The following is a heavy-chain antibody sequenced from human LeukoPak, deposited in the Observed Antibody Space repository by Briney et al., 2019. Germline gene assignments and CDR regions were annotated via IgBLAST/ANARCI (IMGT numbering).Heavy chain of an antibody. Sequence: PGGSLRLSCAASGFTFSSISMNWVRQAPGKGLEWVSFISSSSTYIYYADSVKGRFTISRDDAKNSLYLQMSSLRADDTAVYYCARDRVVSGRFGEVASWGQGTLVTVSS. D-gene: IGHD3-10*01. CDR2: ISSSSTYI. V-gene: IGHV3-21*01. CDR1: GFTFSSIS. CDR3: ARDRVVSGRFGEVAS. J-gene: IGHJ5*01.